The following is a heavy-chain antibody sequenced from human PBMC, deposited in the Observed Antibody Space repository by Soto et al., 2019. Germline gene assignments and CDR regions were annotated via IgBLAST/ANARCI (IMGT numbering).Heavy chain of an antibody. CDR3: ARGYGHDS. V-gene: IGHV1-18*01. D-gene: IGHD1-1*01. CDR2: ISAYNGET. CDR1: GYTFSKYG. Sequence: QVQLVQSGAEVKKPGASVKVSCKASGYTFSKYGIIWVRRAPGQGLEWMGWISAYNGETNYAQKLQGGATMTADTSTSSVYMELRSLRSDDTAVYSCARGYGHDSWGQGTLVTVSS. J-gene: IGHJ5*01.